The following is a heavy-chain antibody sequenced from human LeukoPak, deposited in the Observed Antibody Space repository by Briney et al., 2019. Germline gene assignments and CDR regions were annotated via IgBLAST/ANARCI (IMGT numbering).Heavy chain of an antibody. D-gene: IGHD3-10*01. J-gene: IGHJ4*02. CDR3: ARGLGSLDY. CDR2: IYSSGST. CDR1: GGSISSYH. V-gene: IGHV4-59*01. Sequence: KTSETLSLTCTVSGGSISSYHWSWIRQPPGKGLECIGYIYSSGSTNYNPSLKSRVTISVDASKNQFSLKLSSVTAADTAVYYCARGLGSLDYWGQGTLVTVSS.